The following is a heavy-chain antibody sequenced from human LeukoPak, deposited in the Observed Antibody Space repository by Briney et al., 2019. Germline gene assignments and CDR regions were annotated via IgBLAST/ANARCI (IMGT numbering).Heavy chain of an antibody. J-gene: IGHJ4*02. CDR2: IYSGGST. D-gene: IGHD6-13*01. CDR1: GFTVSSNY. Sequence: PGGSLRLSCAASGFTVSSNYMSWVRQAPGKGLEWVSVIYSGGSTYYADSVKGRFTISRDNSKNTLYLQMNSLRAEVTAVYYCARAAAGQYYFDYWGQGTLVTVSS. V-gene: IGHV3-53*01. CDR3: ARAAAGQYYFDY.